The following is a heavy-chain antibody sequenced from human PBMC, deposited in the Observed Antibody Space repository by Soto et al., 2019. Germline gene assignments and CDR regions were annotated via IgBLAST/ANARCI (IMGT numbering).Heavy chain of an antibody. J-gene: IGHJ5*02. D-gene: IGHD2-15*01. CDR2: ISYDGSNK. V-gene: IGHV3-30-3*01. CDR1: GFTFSSYA. CDR3: ARARAANNWCDH. Sequence: GSLIPSCAASGFTFSSYAMHWVRQAPGKGLEWVAVISYDGSNKYYADSVKGRFTISRDNSKNTLYLQMNSLRAEDTAVYYCARARAANNWCDHSGQGTLVTVSS.